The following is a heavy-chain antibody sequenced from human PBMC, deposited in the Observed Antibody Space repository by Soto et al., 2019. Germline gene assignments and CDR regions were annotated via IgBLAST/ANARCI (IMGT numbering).Heavy chain of an antibody. V-gene: IGHV1-18*01. CDR1: GYTFTSDG. J-gene: IGHJ5*02. Sequence: GVSVKVSCKGSGYTFTSDGISWVRQANGQGLEWMGWISAYNGNTNYAQKLQGRVTMTTDTSTSTAYMELRSLRSDDTAVYYCARTGKSLGYCSSTSCYHWFDPWGQGTLVTVSS. CDR2: ISAYNGNT. CDR3: ARTGKSLGYCSSTSCYHWFDP. D-gene: IGHD2-2*01.